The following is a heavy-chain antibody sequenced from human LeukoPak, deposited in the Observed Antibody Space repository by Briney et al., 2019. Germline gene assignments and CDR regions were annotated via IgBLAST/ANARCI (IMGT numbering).Heavy chain of an antibody. V-gene: IGHV3-15*07. D-gene: IGHD3-9*01. CDR2: IKSTVDGGTT. Sequence: GGSLRLSCAASDFTFNKDWMNWVRQAPGKGLEWVGRIKSTVDGGTTDYAAPVKGRFTVSRDDSENTLYLQMNSLKTEDTALYYCSTDQGGDILTGCWGQGTLVTVSS. J-gene: IGHJ4*02. CDR3: STDQGGDILTGC. CDR1: DFTFNKDW.